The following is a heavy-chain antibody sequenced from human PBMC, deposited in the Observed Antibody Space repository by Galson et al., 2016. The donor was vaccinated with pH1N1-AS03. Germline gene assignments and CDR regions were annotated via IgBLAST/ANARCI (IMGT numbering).Heavy chain of an antibody. D-gene: IGHD3-10*01. J-gene: IGHJ4*02. CDR3: ARAYYYGSGRSFDY. Sequence: SPRLSCAVSGFTFSSYWMSWVRQAPGKGLEWVANIKQDGSEKYYVDSVKGRFTISRDNAKNSLNLQMNSLRAEDTAVYYCARAYYYGSGRSFDYWGQGTLVTVSS. CDR1: GFTFSSYW. V-gene: IGHV3-7*03. CDR2: IKQDGSEK.